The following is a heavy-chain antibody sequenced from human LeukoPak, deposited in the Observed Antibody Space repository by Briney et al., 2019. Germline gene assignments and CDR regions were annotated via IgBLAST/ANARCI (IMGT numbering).Heavy chain of an antibody. Sequence: HPGGSLVLSCAASGFTFSSYAMSLGQPAPGKGLGLVSTITSSGGSTYYADSVKGRFTIARDNSKNTLYLQMNSLRAEDTAVYYCAKVIDESDYVWGSYHLDIWGQGTMVTVSS. J-gene: IGHJ3*02. CDR3: AKVIDESDYVWGSYHLDI. D-gene: IGHD3-16*02. CDR1: GFTFSSYA. CDR2: ITSSGGST. V-gene: IGHV3-23*01.